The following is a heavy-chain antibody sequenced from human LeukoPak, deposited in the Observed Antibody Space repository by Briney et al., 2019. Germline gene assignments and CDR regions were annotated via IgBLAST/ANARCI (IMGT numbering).Heavy chain of an antibody. J-gene: IGHJ4*02. CDR1: GFTFSSYA. D-gene: IGHD1-26*01. CDR2: ISGSGGST. V-gene: IGHV3-23*01. Sequence: GGSLRLSCAASGFTFSSYAMSWVRQAPGKGLEWVSAISGSGGSTYYADSVKGRFTISRDNSKNTLYLQMNSLRAEDTAVYYCAKDRVTDGGKRASYYFDYWGQGTLVTVSS. CDR3: AKDRVTDGGKRASYYFDY.